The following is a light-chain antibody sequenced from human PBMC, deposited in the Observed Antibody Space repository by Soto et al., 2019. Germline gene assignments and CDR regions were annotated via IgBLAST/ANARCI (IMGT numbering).Light chain of an antibody. J-gene: IGLJ2*01. CDR1: SSNIGSNT. V-gene: IGLV1-44*01. CDR2: SNN. CDR3: VARDDSLNGYVV. Sequence: QSALTQPPSASGTPGQRFTIPCSGSSSNIGSNTVNWYQQLPGTAPKLVIYSNNQRPSGVPDRFSGSQSGTSASLAISGLLSEDEADYYCVARDDSLNGYVVFGGGTKVTVL.